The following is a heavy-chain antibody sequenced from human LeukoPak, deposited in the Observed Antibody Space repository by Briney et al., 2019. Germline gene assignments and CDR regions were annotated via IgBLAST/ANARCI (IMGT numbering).Heavy chain of an antibody. CDR1: GGSISSSSYY. CDR2: IYYSGST. D-gene: IGHD3-9*01. V-gene: IGHV4-39*07. J-gene: IGHJ5*02. Sequence: PSETLSLTCTVSGGSISSSSYYWGWIRQPPGKGLEWIGSIYYSGSTYYNPSLKSRVTISVDTSKNQFSLKLSSVTAADTAVYYCARSTDILTGYHNWFDPWGQGTLVTVSS. CDR3: ARSTDILTGYHNWFDP.